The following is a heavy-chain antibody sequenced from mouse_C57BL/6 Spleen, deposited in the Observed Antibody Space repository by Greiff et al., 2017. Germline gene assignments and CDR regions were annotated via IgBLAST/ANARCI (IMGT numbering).Heavy chain of an antibody. V-gene: IGHV14-4*01. Sequence: EVQLQQSGAELVRPGASVKLSCTASGFNIKDDYMHWVKQRPEQGLEWIGWIDPENGDTEYASKFQGKATITADTSSNTAYLQLSSLTSEDTAGYYCTRNWDGGYWGQGTTLTVSS. CDR2: IDPENGDT. CDR1: GFNIKDDY. J-gene: IGHJ2*01. CDR3: TRNWDGGY. D-gene: IGHD4-1*01.